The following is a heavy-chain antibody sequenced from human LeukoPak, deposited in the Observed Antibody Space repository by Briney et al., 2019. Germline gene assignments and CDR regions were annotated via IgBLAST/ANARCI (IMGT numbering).Heavy chain of an antibody. Sequence: GGSLRLSCAASGFTFSSYTMSWVRQAPGKGLEWVSTITTSDGNTYYADSVKGRFTVSRDNSKNTLFLQMNSLRAEDTAVYYCAKTKIWELPSYYFDYWGQGTLVTVSS. CDR2: ITTSDGNT. J-gene: IGHJ4*02. CDR1: GFTFSSYT. V-gene: IGHV3-23*01. D-gene: IGHD1-26*01. CDR3: AKTKIWELPSYYFDY.